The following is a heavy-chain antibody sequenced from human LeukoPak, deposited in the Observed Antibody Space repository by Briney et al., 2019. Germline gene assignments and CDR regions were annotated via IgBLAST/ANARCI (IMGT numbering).Heavy chain of an antibody. CDR3: AKDHTITIFGVVPPPYGMDV. D-gene: IGHD3-3*01. V-gene: IGHV3-30*18. CDR1: GFTFSSYG. Sequence: GGSLRLSCAASGFTFSSYGMHWVRQAPGKGLEWVAVISYDGSNKYYADSVKGRFTISGDNSRNTLYLQMNSLRAEDTAVYYCAKDHTITIFGVVPPPYGMDVWGQGTTVTVSS. CDR2: ISYDGSNK. J-gene: IGHJ6*02.